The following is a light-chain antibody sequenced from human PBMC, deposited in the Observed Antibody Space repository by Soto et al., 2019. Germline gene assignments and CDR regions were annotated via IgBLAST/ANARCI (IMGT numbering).Light chain of an antibody. CDR1: SSDVGGYNY. J-gene: IGLJ2*01. V-gene: IGLV2-14*03. Sequence: QSALTQPASVSGSPGQSITISCTGTSSDVGGYNYVSWYQQQPGKAPKLMMFGVSDRPSGVSSRFSGSKSGNTASLTISGLHAEDEADYYCSSYMSGSARVVFGGGTQLTVL. CDR3: SSYMSGSARVV. CDR2: GVS.